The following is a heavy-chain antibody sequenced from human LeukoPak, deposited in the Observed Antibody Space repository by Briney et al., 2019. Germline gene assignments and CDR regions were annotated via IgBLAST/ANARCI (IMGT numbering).Heavy chain of an antibody. V-gene: IGHV3-53*01. CDR3: ARGYLEGVDY. CDR2: IYSGGST. CDR1: GFTVSSNY. Sequence: PGGSLRLSRAASGFTVSSNYMSWVRQAPGKGLEWVSIIYSGGSTFYADSVKGRFAISRDNSKNTLYLQMNSLRAEDTAVYYCARGYLEGVDYWGQGTLVTVSS. D-gene: IGHD3-10*01. J-gene: IGHJ4*02.